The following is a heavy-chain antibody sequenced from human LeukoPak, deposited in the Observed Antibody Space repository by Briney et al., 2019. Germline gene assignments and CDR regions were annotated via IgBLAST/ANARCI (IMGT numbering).Heavy chain of an antibody. CDR2: INPNSGGT. D-gene: IGHD3-22*01. V-gene: IGHV1-2*02. Sequence: ASVKVSCKASGYTFTGYYMHWVRQAPGQGLEWMGWINPNSGGTNYAQKFQGRVTMTRDTSISTAYMELSGLRSDDTAVYYCARDTGSGYYFDYWGQGTLVTVSS. J-gene: IGHJ4*02. CDR3: ARDTGSGYYFDY. CDR1: GYTFTGYY.